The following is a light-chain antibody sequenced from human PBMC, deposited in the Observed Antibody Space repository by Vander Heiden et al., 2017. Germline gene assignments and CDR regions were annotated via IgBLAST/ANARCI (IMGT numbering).Light chain of an antibody. Sequence: DIQMTQSPSSLSASVGDRVTITCQASQDISNYLNWYQQKPGKAPKLLIYDASNLETPVPSRFRRSGSGTDFTLSIRSLQPEDFATYYCQRDDNLPLTFGGWTKVEIK. V-gene: IGKV1-33*01. CDR1: QDISNY. CDR2: DAS. CDR3: QRDDNLPLT. J-gene: IGKJ4*01.